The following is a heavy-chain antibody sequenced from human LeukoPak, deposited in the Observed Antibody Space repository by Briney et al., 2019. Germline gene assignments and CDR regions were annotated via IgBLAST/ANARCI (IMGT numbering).Heavy chain of an antibody. CDR3: ARELATIKGRAFDI. J-gene: IGHJ3*02. CDR1: GYTFTSYG. V-gene: IGHV1-18*01. Sequence: ASVKVSCKASGYTFTSYGISWVRQAPGQGLEWMGWISAYNGNTNYAQKFQGRVTMTRNTSISTAYMELSSLRSEDTAVYYCARELATIKGRAFDIWGQGTMVTVSS. D-gene: IGHD4/OR15-4a*01. CDR2: ISAYNGNT.